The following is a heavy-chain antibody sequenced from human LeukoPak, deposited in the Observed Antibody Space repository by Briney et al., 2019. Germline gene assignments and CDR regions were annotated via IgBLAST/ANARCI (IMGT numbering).Heavy chain of an antibody. V-gene: IGHV1-2*02. D-gene: IGHD2-21*01. CDR2: INPNSGGT. CDR3: ARAVSILWPFDP. J-gene: IGHJ5*02. Sequence: ASVKVSGKASGYTFTGYYMHWVRQAPGQGLEWMGWINPNSGGTNYAQKFQGRVTMTRDTSISTAYMELSRLSSVTAADTAVYYCARAVSILWPFDPWGQGTLVTVSS. CDR1: GYTFTGYY.